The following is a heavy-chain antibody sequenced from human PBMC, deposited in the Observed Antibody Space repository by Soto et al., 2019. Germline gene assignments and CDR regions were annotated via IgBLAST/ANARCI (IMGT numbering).Heavy chain of an antibody. D-gene: IGHD4-17*01. Sequence: GGSLRLSCAASGFTFSSYAMSWVRQAPGKGLEWVSAISGSGGSTYYADSVKDRFTISRDNSKNTLYLQMNSLRAEDTAVYYCARGSDYGDYHDAFDIWGQGTMVTVSS. CDR1: GFTFSSYA. J-gene: IGHJ3*02. CDR2: ISGSGGST. CDR3: ARGSDYGDYHDAFDI. V-gene: IGHV3-23*01.